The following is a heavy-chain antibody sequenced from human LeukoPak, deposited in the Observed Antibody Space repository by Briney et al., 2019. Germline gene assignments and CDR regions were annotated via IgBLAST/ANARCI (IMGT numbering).Heavy chain of an antibody. CDR1: GGSFSGYY. D-gene: IGHD1-7*01. CDR3: ARDRSNWNYVMGYWFDP. CDR2: INHSGST. J-gene: IGHJ5*02. Sequence: SETLSLTCAVYGGSFSGYYWSWIRQPPGKGLEWIGEINHSGSTNYNPSLKSRVTISVNTSKNQFSLKLSSVTAADTAVYYCARDRSNWNYVMGYWFDPWGQGTLVTVSS. V-gene: IGHV4-34*01.